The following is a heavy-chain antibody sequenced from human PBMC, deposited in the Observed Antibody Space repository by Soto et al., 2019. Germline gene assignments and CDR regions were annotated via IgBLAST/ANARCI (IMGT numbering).Heavy chain of an antibody. CDR2: IYYSGST. V-gene: IGHV4-59*01. D-gene: IGHD5-18*01. Sequence: PSETLSLTCTVSGGSISSYYWSWIRQPPGKGLEWIGYIYYSGSTSYNPSLKSRVTISVDTSKNQFSLKLSSVTAADTAVYYCARLSDTAMVLDYWGQGTLVTVSS. J-gene: IGHJ4*02. CDR1: GGSISSYY. CDR3: ARLSDTAMVLDY.